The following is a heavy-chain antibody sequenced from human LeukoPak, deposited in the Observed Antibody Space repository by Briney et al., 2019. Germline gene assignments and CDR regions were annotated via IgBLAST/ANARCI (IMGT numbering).Heavy chain of an antibody. D-gene: IGHD3-22*01. CDR2: IYYSGTT. Sequence: SETLSLTCTVSGGSISSYYWSWIRQPPGKGLEWIGYIYYSGTTNYNPSLRSRVTISVDTSQNQFSLKLNSVTAADTAVYYCARGHYYGSSGYYAKNFAYWGQGTLVTVSS. J-gene: IGHJ4*02. CDR3: ARGHYYGSSGYYAKNFAY. V-gene: IGHV4-59*01. CDR1: GGSISSYY.